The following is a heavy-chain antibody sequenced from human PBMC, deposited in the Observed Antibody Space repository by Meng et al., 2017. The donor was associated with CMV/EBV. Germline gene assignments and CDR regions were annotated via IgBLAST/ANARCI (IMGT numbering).Heavy chain of an antibody. V-gene: IGHV3-74*01. CDR3: ARGVAEFLGWEMGH. CDR1: GVTVSSHW. CDR2: INSDGSRR. D-gene: IGHD1-26*01. Sequence: VYLVESGCGLVQPGGSRGISCEGSGVTVSSHWMHWARQVPGKGLVWVSRINSDGSRRNYADSVKGRFTIFKDNDKNTLYLEMNSLRAEDAGVYYCARGVAEFLGWEMGHWGQGTLVTVSS. J-gene: IGHJ4*02.